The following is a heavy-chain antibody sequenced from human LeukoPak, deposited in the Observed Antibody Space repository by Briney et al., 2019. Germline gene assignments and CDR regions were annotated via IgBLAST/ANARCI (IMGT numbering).Heavy chain of an antibody. CDR3: ARIGAAGPYYFDY. J-gene: IGHJ4*02. CDR1: GGTFTSYD. CDR2: MNPNSGNT. Sequence: ASVKVSCKASGGTFTSYDINWVRQATGQGLEWMGWMNPNSGNTGYAQKFQGRVTITRNTSISTAYVELSSLRSEDTAVYYCARIGAAGPYYFDYWGQGTLVTVSS. V-gene: IGHV1-8*03. D-gene: IGHD6-13*01.